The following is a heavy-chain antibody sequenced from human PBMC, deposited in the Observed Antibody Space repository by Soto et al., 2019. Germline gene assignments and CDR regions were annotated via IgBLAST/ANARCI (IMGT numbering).Heavy chain of an antibody. V-gene: IGHV4-30-4*01. J-gene: IGHJ5*01. D-gene: IGHD2-15*01. CDR3: ARGRYCLTGRCFPNWFDS. CDR2: IYKSTTT. Sequence: TLSLTCSVSGDSISTVDYFWAWIRQPPGQALKYIGYIYKSTTTYYNPSFESRVAISLDTSKSQFSLTVTSVTAADTAVYFCARGRYCLTGRCFPNWFDSWGQGTLVTVSS. CDR1: GDSISTVDYF.